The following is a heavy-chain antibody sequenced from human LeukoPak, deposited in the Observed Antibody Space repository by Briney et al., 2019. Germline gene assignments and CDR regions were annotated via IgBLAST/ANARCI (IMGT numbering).Heavy chain of an antibody. D-gene: IGHD3-10*01. CDR3: ARDGDYGSGSPLDY. CDR2: ISSSSSYI. J-gene: IGHJ4*02. V-gene: IGHV3-21*01. CDR1: GFTFSSYS. Sequence: SGGSLRLSCAASGFTFSSYSMNWVRQAPGKGLEWVSSISSSSSYIYYADSVKGRFTISRDNAKNSLYLQMNSLRAEDTAVYYCARDGDYGSGSPLDYWGQGTLVTVSS.